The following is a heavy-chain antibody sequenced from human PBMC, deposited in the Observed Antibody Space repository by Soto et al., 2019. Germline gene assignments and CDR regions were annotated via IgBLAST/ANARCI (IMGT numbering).Heavy chain of an antibody. J-gene: IGHJ5*02. D-gene: IGHD3-10*01. CDR3: ARVTSMVRGVIDNWFDP. V-gene: IGHV1-69*01. CDR2: IIPMYGPA. Sequence: QVPLVQSGAEVKKPGSSVTVSYKASGGTFSSYAIHWVRQAPGQGLEWMGGIIPMYGPAKYAQRFQGRVTITADESTTPVYMELTSLTSQDTAVYYCARVTSMVRGVIDNWFDPWGHGTLVTVSS. CDR1: GGTFSSYA.